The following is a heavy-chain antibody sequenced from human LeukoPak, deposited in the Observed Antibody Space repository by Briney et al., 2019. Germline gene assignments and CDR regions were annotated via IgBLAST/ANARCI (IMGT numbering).Heavy chain of an antibody. CDR3: ARTSVARRYFDL. CDR1: GGSFSGYY. CDR2: IYHSGST. V-gene: IGHV4-34*01. D-gene: IGHD5-12*01. Sequence: SETLSLTCAVSGGSFSGYYWSWIRQPPGKGLEWIGEIYHSGSTNYNPSLKSRVTISVDTSKNQFSLKLSSVTAADTAVYYCARTSVARRYFDLWGRGTLVTVSS. J-gene: IGHJ2*01.